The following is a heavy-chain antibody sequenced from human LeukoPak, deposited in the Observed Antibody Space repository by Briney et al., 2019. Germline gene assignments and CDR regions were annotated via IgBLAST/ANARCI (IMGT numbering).Heavy chain of an antibody. V-gene: IGHV3-30*04. CDR3: ARDAVGTDSRAYYYYYMDV. Sequence: PGGSLRLSCAASGFTFSSYAMHWVRQAPGKGLEWVAVISYDGSNKYYADSVKGRFTISRDNAKNTLYLQMNSLRAEDTAVYYCARDAVGTDSRAYYYYYMDVWGKGTTVTVSS. D-gene: IGHD4-23*01. CDR1: GFTFSSYA. J-gene: IGHJ6*03. CDR2: ISYDGSNK.